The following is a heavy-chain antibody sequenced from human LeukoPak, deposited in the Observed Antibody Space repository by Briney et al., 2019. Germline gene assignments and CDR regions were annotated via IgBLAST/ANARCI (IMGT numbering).Heavy chain of an antibody. CDR2: INHSGST. Sequence: GSLRLSCAASGFTFSIYAMSWIRQPPGKGLEWIGEINHSGSTNYNPSLKSRVTISVDTSKNQFSLKLSSVTAADTAVYYCARGSRDGYKPFDYWGQGTLVTVSS. CDR1: GFTFSIYA. CDR3: ARGSRDGYKPFDY. J-gene: IGHJ4*02. V-gene: IGHV4-34*01. D-gene: IGHD5-24*01.